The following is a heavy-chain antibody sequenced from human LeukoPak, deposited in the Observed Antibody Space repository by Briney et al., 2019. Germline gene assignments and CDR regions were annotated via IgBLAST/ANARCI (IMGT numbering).Heavy chain of an antibody. D-gene: IGHD1-26*01. V-gene: IGHV3-7*01. Sequence: GGSLRLSCAGSGFNFGTYWMSWVRQAPGKGLEWVANIKEDGSQTYYVDSVKGRFTISRDNAGNSLYLQMNSLRVEDTAVYYCAREIPGGAVHLDHWGQGTLVTVSS. CDR3: AREIPGGAVHLDH. CDR2: IKEDGSQT. J-gene: IGHJ4*02. CDR1: GFNFGTYW.